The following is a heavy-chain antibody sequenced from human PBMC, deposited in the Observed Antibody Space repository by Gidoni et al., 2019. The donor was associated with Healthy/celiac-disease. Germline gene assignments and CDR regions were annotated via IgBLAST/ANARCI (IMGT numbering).Heavy chain of an antibody. D-gene: IGHD4-17*01. CDR1: GVSISSYY. Sequence: QVQLQESGPGLVKPSETLSLPCTVSGVSISSYYLSWIRQPPGKGLEWMGYIYYRWSTNYKPSLKSRVTISVDTSKNQCALKLSYVTAADKAVDYCARHPCLRSYGETNPECAFDIWGQGTMVTVSS. V-gene: IGHV4-59*08. CDR3: ARHPCLRSYGETNPECAFDI. J-gene: IGHJ3*02. CDR2: IYYRWST.